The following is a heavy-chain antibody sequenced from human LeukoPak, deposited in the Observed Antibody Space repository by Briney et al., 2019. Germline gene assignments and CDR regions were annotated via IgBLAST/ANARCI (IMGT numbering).Heavy chain of an antibody. CDR1: GGTFSSYA. V-gene: IGHV1-69*06. Sequence: ASVKVSCKASGGTFSSYAINWVRQAPGQGLEWMGVIIPIVGTTQYAQKFQGRVTITADKSTSTAYMELSSLRSEDTAVYYCARDRNSLVVVTGYDAFDIWGQGTKVTVSS. D-gene: IGHD2-21*02. CDR3: ARDRNSLVVVTGYDAFDI. CDR2: IIPIVGTT. J-gene: IGHJ3*02.